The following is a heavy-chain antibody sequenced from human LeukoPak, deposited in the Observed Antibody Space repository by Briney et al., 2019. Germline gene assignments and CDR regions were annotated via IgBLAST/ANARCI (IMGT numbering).Heavy chain of an antibody. V-gene: IGHV3-23*01. Sequence: GGSLRLSCAASGFTFSSYAMSWVRQAPGKGLEWVSAISGSGGSTYYADSVKGRFTISRDNSKNTLYLQMNSLRAEDTAVYYCAKDLKVAATTIPNNYFDYWGQGTLVTASS. D-gene: IGHD2-15*01. CDR2: ISGSGGST. CDR3: AKDLKVAATTIPNNYFDY. J-gene: IGHJ4*02. CDR1: GFTFSSYA.